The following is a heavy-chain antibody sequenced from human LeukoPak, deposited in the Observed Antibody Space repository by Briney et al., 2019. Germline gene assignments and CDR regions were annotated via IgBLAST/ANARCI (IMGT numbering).Heavy chain of an antibody. D-gene: IGHD6-13*01. CDR3: AASSSWYGIDY. Sequence: ASVKVSCKASGYTFTSYDINWVRQATGQGLEWMGWMNPNSGNTGYAQRFQGRVTMTRNTSISTAYMELSSLRSENTAVYYCAASSSWYGIDYWGQGTLVTVSS. CDR1: GYTFTSYD. V-gene: IGHV1-8*01. CDR2: MNPNSGNT. J-gene: IGHJ4*02.